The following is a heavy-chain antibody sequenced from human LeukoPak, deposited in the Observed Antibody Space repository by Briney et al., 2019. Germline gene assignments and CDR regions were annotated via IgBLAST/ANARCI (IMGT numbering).Heavy chain of an antibody. D-gene: IGHD3-9*01. J-gene: IGHJ5*02. CDR1: GFTFSDYY. V-gene: IGHV3-11*01. CDR3: ARGATRMLTSFLDP. CDR2: ISNSGGSM. Sequence: KAGGSLRLSCAASGFTFSDYYMSWIRQAPGKGLEWLSYISNSGGSMYHADSVKGRFTISRDNAKNSLYLQMNDLRAEDTAVYYCARGATRMLTSFLDPWGQGTLVTVSS.